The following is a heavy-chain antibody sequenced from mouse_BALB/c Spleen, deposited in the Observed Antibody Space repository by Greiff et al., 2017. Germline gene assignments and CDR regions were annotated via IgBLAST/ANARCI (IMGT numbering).Heavy chain of an antibody. V-gene: IGHV1-14*01. CDR1: GYTFTSYV. CDR3: ARASTVVAKGDFDY. D-gene: IGHD1-1*01. CDR2: INPYNDGT. Sequence: VQLQQSGPELVKPGASVKMSCKASGYTFTSYVMHWVKQKPGQGLEWIGYINPYNDGTKYNEKFKGKATLTSDKSSSTAYMELSSLTSEDSAVYYCARASTVVAKGDFDYWGQGTTLTVSS. J-gene: IGHJ2*01.